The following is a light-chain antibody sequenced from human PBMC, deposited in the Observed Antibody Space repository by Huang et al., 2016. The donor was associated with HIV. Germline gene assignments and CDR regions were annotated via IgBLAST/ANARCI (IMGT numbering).Light chain of an antibody. CDR3: QQYGSSLWT. V-gene: IGKV3-20*01. CDR2: GAS. Sequence: DIVLTQSPDTLSVSPGERATLSCRASQAVSNTHLAWYQQKPGQTPRLLIYGASSRATGIPDMFSGSGSGTDFTLTIRRLEPEDFAVYYCQQYGSSLWTFGQGTKVEIK. J-gene: IGKJ1*01. CDR1: QAVSNTH.